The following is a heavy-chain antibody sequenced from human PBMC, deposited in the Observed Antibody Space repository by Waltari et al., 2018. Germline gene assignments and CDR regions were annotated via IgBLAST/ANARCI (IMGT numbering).Heavy chain of an antibody. CDR2: ISSSSSYI. CDR3: ARDGQATTRGAFDI. Sequence: EVQLVESGGGLVKPGGSLRLSCAASGFTFSSYSMNWVRQAPGKGLEWVSSISSSSSYIYYADSVKGRFTISRDNAKNSLYLQMNSLRAEDTAVYYCARDGQATTRGAFDIWGQGTMVTVSS. J-gene: IGHJ3*02. D-gene: IGHD5-12*01. V-gene: IGHV3-21*01. CDR1: GFTFSSYS.